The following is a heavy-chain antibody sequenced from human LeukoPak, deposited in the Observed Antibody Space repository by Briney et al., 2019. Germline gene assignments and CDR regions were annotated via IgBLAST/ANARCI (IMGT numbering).Heavy chain of an antibody. D-gene: IGHD3-3*01. CDR3: ARSTPPPQSGDFWSGYYSLTYYSYGMDV. CDR1: GGTFSSYA. V-gene: IGHV1-69*13. J-gene: IGHJ6*02. Sequence: GASVKVSCKASGGTFSSYAISWVRQAPGQGLEWMGGIIPIFGTANYAQKFQGRVTITADESTSTAYMELSSLRSEDTAVYYCARSTPPPQSGDFWSGYYSLTYYSYGMDVWGQGTTVTVSS. CDR2: IIPIFGTA.